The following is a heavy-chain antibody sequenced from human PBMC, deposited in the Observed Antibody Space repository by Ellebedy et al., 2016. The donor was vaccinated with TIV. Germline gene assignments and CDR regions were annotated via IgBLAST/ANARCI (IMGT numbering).Heavy chain of an antibody. D-gene: IGHD1-26*01. V-gene: IGHV1-24*01. J-gene: IGHJ4*02. Sequence: ASVKVSCXASGYTFTSYAISWVRQAPGKGLEWMGGFDPEDGETIYAQKFQGRVTMTEDTSTDTAYMELSSLRSEDTAVYYCATHSGSTFDYWGQGTLVTVSS. CDR1: GYTFTSYA. CDR2: FDPEDGET. CDR3: ATHSGSTFDY.